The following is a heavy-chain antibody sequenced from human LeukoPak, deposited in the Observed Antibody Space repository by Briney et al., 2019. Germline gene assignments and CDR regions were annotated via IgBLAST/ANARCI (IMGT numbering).Heavy chain of an antibody. CDR1: GYTFTSYG. CDR3: ASFLPSEVVPAAIEHSSSGTHAFDT. V-gene: IGHV1-18*01. D-gene: IGHD2-2*01. CDR2: VSAYNGNT. J-gene: IGHJ3*02. Sequence: PLASVKVSCKASGYTFTSYGISWVRQAPGQGLEWVGWVSAYNGNTNYAQKLQGRVTMTTDTSTSTAYMELRSLRSDDTAVYYCASFLPSEVVPAAIEHSSSGTHAFDTWGQGTMVTVSS.